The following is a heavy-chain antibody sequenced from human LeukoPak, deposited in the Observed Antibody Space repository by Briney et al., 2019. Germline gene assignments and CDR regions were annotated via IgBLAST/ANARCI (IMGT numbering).Heavy chain of an antibody. Sequence: GASVKVSCKASGYTFTGYYMHWVRQAPGQGLEWMGRINPNSGGTNYAQKFQGRVTMTRDTSISTAYMELSRLRSDDTAVYYCARVPAVAAGTRNFDYWGQGTLVTVSS. J-gene: IGHJ4*02. V-gene: IGHV1-2*06. CDR3: ARVPAVAAGTRNFDY. D-gene: IGHD2-15*01. CDR2: INPNSGGT. CDR1: GYTFTGYY.